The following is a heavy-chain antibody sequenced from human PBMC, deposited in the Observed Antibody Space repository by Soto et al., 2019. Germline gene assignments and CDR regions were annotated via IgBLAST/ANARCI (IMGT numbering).Heavy chain of an antibody. Sequence: ETLSHTYRGADGSTRSLISYLVWIRQPPGKGLEWIGYIYYSGSTNYNPSLKSRVTISVDTSKNQFSLKLSSVTAAETAVYYCARGYYGGNYWGPGTMVPLSS. J-gene: IGHJ4*02. CDR2: IYYSGST. CDR1: DGSTRSLISY. CDR3: ARGYYGGNY. D-gene: IGHD4-17*01. V-gene: IGHV4-61*01.